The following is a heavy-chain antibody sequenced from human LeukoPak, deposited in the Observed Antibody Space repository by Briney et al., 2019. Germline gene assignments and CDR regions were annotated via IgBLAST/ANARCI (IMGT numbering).Heavy chain of an antibody. Sequence: PGGSLRLSCAASGFTFSSYGMHWVRQAPGKGLEWVAVISYDGSNKYYADSVKGRFTISRDNSKNTLYLQMNSLRAEDTAVYYCSKLAGVSSSWSYWGQGTLVTVSS. J-gene: IGHJ4*02. V-gene: IGHV3-30*18. CDR1: GFTFSSYG. D-gene: IGHD6-13*01. CDR2: ISYDGSNK. CDR3: SKLAGVSSSWSY.